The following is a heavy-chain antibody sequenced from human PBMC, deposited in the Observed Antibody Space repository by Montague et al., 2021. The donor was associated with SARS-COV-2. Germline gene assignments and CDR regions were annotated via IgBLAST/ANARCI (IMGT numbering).Heavy chain of an antibody. CDR1: GGSISSSNYY. CDR2: IYDSGST. CDR3: ARRGRKLLPVATTIGGFDI. Sequence: SETRSLTCTVSGGSISSSNYYWDWIRQPPGKGLEWIGNIYDSGSTYYNPSLKSRVTISVDTSKNHFSLKLSSVTAADTAVYYCARRGRKLLPVATTIGGFDIWGQGTMVTVSS. V-gene: IGHV4-39*02. J-gene: IGHJ3*02. D-gene: IGHD1-26*01.